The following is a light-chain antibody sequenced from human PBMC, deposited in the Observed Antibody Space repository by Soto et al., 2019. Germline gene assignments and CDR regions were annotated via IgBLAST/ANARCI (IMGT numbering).Light chain of an antibody. CDR1: QDISNY. CDR3: LHTVT. V-gene: IGKV1-33*01. Sequence: IQMTKYPSSLSASVGDRVTITCQASQDISNYLNWYQQKPGKAPKLLIYDASNLETGVPSRFSGSGSGTDFTLTISSLEPEDFAVYYCLHTVTFGQGARLEI. CDR2: DAS. J-gene: IGKJ5*01.